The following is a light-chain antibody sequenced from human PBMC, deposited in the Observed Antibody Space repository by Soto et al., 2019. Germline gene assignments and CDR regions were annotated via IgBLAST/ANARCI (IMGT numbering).Light chain of an antibody. V-gene: IGKV3-20*01. CDR2: GAS. J-gene: IGKJ5*01. CDR3: QQYGSSIT. Sequence: IVMTQPPSTLSVSPGQRATLSCRASRSVSSNLAWYQQKPGQAPRLLIYGASTRATGIPDRFSGSGSGTDFTLIISRLEPEDFAVYYCQQYGSSITFGQGTRLEI. CDR1: RSVSSN.